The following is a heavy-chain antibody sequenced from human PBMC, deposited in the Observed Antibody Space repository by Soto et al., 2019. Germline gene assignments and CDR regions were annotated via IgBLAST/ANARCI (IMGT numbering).Heavy chain of an antibody. V-gene: IGHV4-39*01. CDR1: GGSISSSSYY. J-gene: IGHJ6*03. CDR3: ARLDYYGSGSYYIGPTKYYYMDV. Sequence: SPTLSLPCTVSGGSISSSSYYWGWIRQPPGKGLEWIGSIYYSGSTYYNPSLKSRVTISVDTSKNQFSLKLSSVTAADTAVYYCARLDYYGSGSYYIGPTKYYYMDVWGKGTTVTVSS. D-gene: IGHD3-10*01. CDR2: IYYSGST.